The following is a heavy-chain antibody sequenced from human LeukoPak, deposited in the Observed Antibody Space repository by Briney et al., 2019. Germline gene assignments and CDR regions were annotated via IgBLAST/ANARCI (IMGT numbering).Heavy chain of an antibody. CDR3: ARALTAAAGGTNWFDP. J-gene: IGHJ5*02. D-gene: IGHD6-13*01. CDR2: INPNSGGT. V-gene: IGHV1-2*04. CDR1: GYTFTRYY. Sequence: ASVKVSCKASGYTFTRYYMHWVRQAPGQGLEWMGWINPNSGGTNYAQKFQGWVTMTRDTSISTAYMELSRLRSDDTAVYYCARALTAAAGGTNWFDPWGQGTLVTVSS.